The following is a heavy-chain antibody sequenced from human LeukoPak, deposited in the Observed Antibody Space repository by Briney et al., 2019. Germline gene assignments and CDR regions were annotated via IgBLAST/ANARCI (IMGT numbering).Heavy chain of an antibody. J-gene: IGHJ5*02. D-gene: IGHD3-9*01. V-gene: IGHV1-2*02. CDR3: ARERGNYDILTDYYEGNGFDP. Sequence: ASVKVSCKASGYTFTDYYVHWVRQAPGQGLEWMGWINPNSGGTNYAQKFQGTVTMTRNTSISTAYMELTRLRSDDTAVYYCARERGNYDILTDYYEGNGFDPWGQGTLVTVSS. CDR2: INPNSGGT. CDR1: GYTFTDYY.